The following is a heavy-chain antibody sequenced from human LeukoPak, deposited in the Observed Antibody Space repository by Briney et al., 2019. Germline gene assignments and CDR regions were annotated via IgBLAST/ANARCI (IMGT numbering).Heavy chain of an antibody. CDR2: ISGSGGST. V-gene: IGHV3-23*01. CDR1: GFTFSNYA. D-gene: IGHD3-10*01. CDR3: AKRKYNYGSGTSGLDY. J-gene: IGHJ4*02. Sequence: GGSLRLSCAASGFTFSNYAMSWVRQAPGKGLEWVSAISGSGGSTYYADSVKRWFTISRDNSKNTLYLQINSLRAEDTAIYYCAKRKYNYGSGTSGLDYWGQGTLVTVSS.